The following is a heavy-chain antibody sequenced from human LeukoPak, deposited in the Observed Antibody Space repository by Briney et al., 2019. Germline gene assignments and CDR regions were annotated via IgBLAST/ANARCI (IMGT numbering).Heavy chain of an antibody. CDR2: INHSGST. Sequence: NPSETLSLTCAVYGGSFSGYYWRWIRQPPGKGLEWIGEINHSGSTNYNPSLKSRVTISVDTSKKQFSLNLSSVTAADTAVYYCARGDDFWSGYPLDYWGQGTLVTVSS. D-gene: IGHD3-3*01. CDR3: ARGDDFWSGYPLDY. J-gene: IGHJ4*02. V-gene: IGHV4-34*01. CDR1: GGSFSGYY.